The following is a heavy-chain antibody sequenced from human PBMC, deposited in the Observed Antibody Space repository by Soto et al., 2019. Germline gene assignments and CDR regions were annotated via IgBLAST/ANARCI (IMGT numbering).Heavy chain of an antibody. V-gene: IGHV4-59*01. CDR2: AFYGGST. CDR3: ARVVRSYLYDYFYYMDV. D-gene: IGHD1-26*01. J-gene: IGHJ6*03. CDR1: GASINSEY. Sequence: PSETLSLTCSVSGASINSEYWSWVRQPPGQGLEWIGYAFYGGSTYYSPSLKSRLTISIDTSKSQFSLRLNSVTTADTAVYYCARVVRSYLYDYFYYMDVWGKETTVTVSS.